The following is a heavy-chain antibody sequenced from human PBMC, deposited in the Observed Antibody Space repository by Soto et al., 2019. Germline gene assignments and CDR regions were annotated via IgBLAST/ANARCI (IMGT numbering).Heavy chain of an antibody. D-gene: IGHD1-26*01. CDR2: IYTSGTT. V-gene: IGHV4-4*07. CDR3: AREGASGFGMDV. J-gene: IGHJ6*04. CDR1: GGSIRSNY. Sequence: PSDTLSLTCNVSGGSIRSNYWSWIRQPAGKSLEWIGRIYTSGTTNYNPSLRSRATMLIDTSKNQFSLILSSVTAADTGVYYCAREGASGFGMDVWGXGTTVTVSS.